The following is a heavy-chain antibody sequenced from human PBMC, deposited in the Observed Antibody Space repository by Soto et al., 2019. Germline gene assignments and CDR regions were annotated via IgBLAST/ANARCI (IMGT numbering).Heavy chain of an antibody. CDR1: GYTFTSYD. CDR3: ARGINYYDSGDDAFDI. J-gene: IGHJ3*02. Sequence: QVQLVQSVAEVKKPGASVKVSCKASGYTFTSYDINWVRQATGQGLEWMGWMNPNSGNTGYAQKFQGRVTMTRNTSIITSYIELSSLRSEDTAVYYCARGINYYDSGDDAFDIWGQGTMVTVSS. D-gene: IGHD3-10*01. CDR2: MNPNSGNT. V-gene: IGHV1-8*01.